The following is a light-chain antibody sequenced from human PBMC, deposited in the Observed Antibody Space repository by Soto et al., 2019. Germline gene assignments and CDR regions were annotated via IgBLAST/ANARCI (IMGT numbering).Light chain of an antibody. Sequence: DIQMTQSPSSVSSSVGDRVTITCRASQGISSRFAWYQQKPGKAPNLLIYAASSLQSGGPSRFSGSGSETDFTLTSGSLQPEDVATYYCQQSNSFPLTFGGGTKVEIK. V-gene: IGKV1-12*01. CDR2: AAS. CDR3: QQSNSFPLT. CDR1: QGISSR. J-gene: IGKJ4*01.